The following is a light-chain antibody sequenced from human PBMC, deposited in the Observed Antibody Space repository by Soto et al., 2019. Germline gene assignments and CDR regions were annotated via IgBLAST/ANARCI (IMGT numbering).Light chain of an antibody. Sequence: DIQMTQSPSSLSASVGDTVTITCRASQVISNYLAWYQQKPGQAPNLLIYAASTLQSGVPSRFSGSGSGTDFTLTISSLRPEDVATYYCQKYNNAPRTFGQGTKVEI. CDR1: QVISNY. CDR3: QKYNNAPRT. CDR2: AAS. J-gene: IGKJ1*01. V-gene: IGKV1-27*01.